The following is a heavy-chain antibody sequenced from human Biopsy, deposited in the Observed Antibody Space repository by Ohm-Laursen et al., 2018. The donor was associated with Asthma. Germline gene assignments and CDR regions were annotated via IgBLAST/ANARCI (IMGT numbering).Heavy chain of an antibody. D-gene: IGHD3-22*01. CDR2: IYYSGST. CDR3: ARAQDYYDSRGYYRSFDY. CDR1: YGSITSGGYY. V-gene: IGHV4-31*11. J-gene: IGHJ4*02. Sequence: LSLTCAVSYGSITSGGYYWTWIRQHPGKGLEWIGFIYYSGSTYYNPSLKSRVSISIDTSKNQFSLKLSSVTAADTAVYYYARAQDYYDSRGYYRSFDYWGQGTLVTVPS.